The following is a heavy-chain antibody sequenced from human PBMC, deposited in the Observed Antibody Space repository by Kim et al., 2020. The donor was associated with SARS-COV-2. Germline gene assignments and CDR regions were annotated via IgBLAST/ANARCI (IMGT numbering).Heavy chain of an antibody. J-gene: IGHJ4*02. CDR2: IYYSGST. Sequence: SETLSLTCTVSGGSISSSSYYWGWIRQPPGKGLEWIGSIYYSGSTYYNPSLKSRVTISVDTSKNQFSLKLSSVTAADTAVYYCASYCGGDCYPGDYWGQGTLVTVSS. CDR1: GGSISSSSYY. D-gene: IGHD2-21*02. CDR3: ASYCGGDCYPGDY. V-gene: IGHV4-39*01.